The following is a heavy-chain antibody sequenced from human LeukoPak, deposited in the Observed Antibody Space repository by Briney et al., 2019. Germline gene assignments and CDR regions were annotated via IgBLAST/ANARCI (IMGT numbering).Heavy chain of an antibody. V-gene: IGHV3-20*04. J-gene: IGHJ6*03. CDR1: GFTFDDYG. CDR2: INWNGGST. Sequence: GGSLRLSCAASGFTFDDYGMSWVRQAPGKGLEWVSGINWNGGSTGYADSVKGRFTISRDNAKNSLYLQMNSLRAEDTALYYCAREGEIAARPTWPLYYYYYYYMDVWGKGTTVTVSS. CDR3: AREGEIAARPTWPLYYYYYYYMDV. D-gene: IGHD6-6*01.